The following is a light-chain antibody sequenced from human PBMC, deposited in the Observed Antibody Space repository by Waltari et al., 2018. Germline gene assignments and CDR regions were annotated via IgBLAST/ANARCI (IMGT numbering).Light chain of an antibody. CDR1: QSVASN. J-gene: IGKJ2*03. Sequence: EKVMTQSPATLSVSPGEVVTLSCRASQSVASNVAWYQHRPGQAPRLLIYDASTRASGIPARFSGSGSGTAFTLTISGLHSEDFALYYCQQYNDYYSFGQGTKLEIK. CDR3: QQYNDYYS. V-gene: IGKV3-15*01. CDR2: DAS.